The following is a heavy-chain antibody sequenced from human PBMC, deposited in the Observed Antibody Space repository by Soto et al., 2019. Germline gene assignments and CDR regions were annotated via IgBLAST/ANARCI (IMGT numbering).Heavy chain of an antibody. Sequence: QVQLVQSGAEVKKPGASVKVSCKASGYTFTSYDINWVRQATGQGLEYLGWMNPNSGNTAYVQKFQGRVTMTWATSITTAYMALTSLRSEGTAVYFCARGMKYGAYSTGFDPWGQGTLVTVSS. J-gene: IGHJ5*02. CDR1: GYTFTSYD. D-gene: IGHD4-17*01. V-gene: IGHV1-8*01. CDR2: MNPNSGNT. CDR3: ARGMKYGAYSTGFDP.